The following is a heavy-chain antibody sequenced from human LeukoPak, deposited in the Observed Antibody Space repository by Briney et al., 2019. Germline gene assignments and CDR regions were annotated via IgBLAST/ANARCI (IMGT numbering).Heavy chain of an antibody. J-gene: IGHJ3*02. CDR3: ARFSGSVDAFDI. D-gene: IGHD1-26*01. V-gene: IGHV4-59*08. CDR1: GVSITSYY. CDR2: IYYRGST. Sequence: PSETLSLTCTVSGVSITSYYWSWIRQPPGKGLESLGYIYYRGSTNYNPSLKSRVTMSVDTSKNQFSLKLTSVTAADTAVYYCARFSGSVDAFDIWGRGTMVIVSS.